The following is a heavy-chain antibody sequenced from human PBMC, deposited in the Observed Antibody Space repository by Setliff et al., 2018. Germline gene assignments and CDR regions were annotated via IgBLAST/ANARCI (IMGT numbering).Heavy chain of an antibody. V-gene: IGHV1-18*01. CDR2: ISAKNGNR. D-gene: IGHD4-17*01. J-gene: IGHJ2*01. CDR1: GYSFTSYG. Sequence: GASVKVSCKASGYSFTSYGISWVRQAPGQGLEWMGWISAKNGNRNYAQKLQGRVTMTTDTSTSTAYMEPRSLRSDDTAVYYCARDFPTVVTPKEYFDLWGRGTLVTVSS. CDR3: ARDFPTVVTPKEYFDL.